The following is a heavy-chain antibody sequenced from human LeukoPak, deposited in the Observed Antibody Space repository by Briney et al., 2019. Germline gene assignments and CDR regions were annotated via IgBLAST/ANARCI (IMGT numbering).Heavy chain of an antibody. D-gene: IGHD5-18*01. Sequence: GGSLRLSCAASGFTVSNNYMSWVRLAPGKGLEWVSVIYSGGSTYYADSVKGRFTISRDNSKNTLYLQMNSLRAEDTAVYYCARAPGYSFFDYWGQGTLVTVSS. CDR2: IYSGGST. CDR1: GFTVSNNY. J-gene: IGHJ4*02. CDR3: ARAPGYSFFDY. V-gene: IGHV3-53*01.